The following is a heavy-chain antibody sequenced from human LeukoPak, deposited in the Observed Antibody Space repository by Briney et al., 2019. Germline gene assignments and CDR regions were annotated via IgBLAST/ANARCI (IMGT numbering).Heavy chain of an antibody. CDR3: ARESDSSGYYFASDY. Sequence: ASVKVSCKASGYTFTNYGISWVRQAPGQGLEWMGWISAYNGNTNYAQKLQGRVTMTTDTSTSTAYMELRSLRSDDTAVYYCARESDSSGYYFASDYWGQGTLVTVSS. D-gene: IGHD3-22*01. J-gene: IGHJ4*02. CDR1: GYTFTNYG. V-gene: IGHV1-18*01. CDR2: ISAYNGNT.